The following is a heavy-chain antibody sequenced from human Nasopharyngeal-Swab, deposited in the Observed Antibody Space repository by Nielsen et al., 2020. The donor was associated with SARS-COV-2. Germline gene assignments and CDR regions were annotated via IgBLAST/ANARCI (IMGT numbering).Heavy chain of an antibody. CDR1: GYTFTRNY. V-gene: IGHV1-46*01. Sequence: ASVKVSCKASGYTFTRNYIHWVRPAPGQGLEWMGIINPGSGSARYSKNFQGRVTMTRDTYTSTVYMELSRLRSEDTAVYYCARGGDPREVVAAADCFDPWGQGTLVTVSS. J-gene: IGHJ5*02. CDR2: INPGSGSA. D-gene: IGHD2-15*01. CDR3: ARGGDPREVVAAADCFDP.